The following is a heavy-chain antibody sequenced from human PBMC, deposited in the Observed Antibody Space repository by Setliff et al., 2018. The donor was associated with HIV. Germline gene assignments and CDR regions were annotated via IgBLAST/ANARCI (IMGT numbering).Heavy chain of an antibody. CDR1: GYTFTSYG. V-gene: IGHV1-18*01. D-gene: IGHD3-22*01. CDR3: ARDDSSGLRGAFDI. J-gene: IGHJ3*02. CDR2: ISTYHGNT. Sequence: SVKVSCKPSGYTFTSYGITWVRQAPGQGLEWMGWISTYHGNTKYALNVQGRVTMTTDASTSTAYMELRSLRSDDTAVYYCARDDSSGLRGAFDIWGQGTMVTVSS.